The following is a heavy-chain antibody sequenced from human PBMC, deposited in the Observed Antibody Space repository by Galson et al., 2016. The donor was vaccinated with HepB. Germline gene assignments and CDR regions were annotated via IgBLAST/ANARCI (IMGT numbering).Heavy chain of an antibody. CDR1: GFTFSTYS. J-gene: IGHJ6*04. V-gene: IGHV3-21*01. CDR2: ISSTTTYI. Sequence: SLRLSCAASGFTFSTYSMNWVRQAPGKGLEWVSSISSTTTYIYYADSVKGRFTISRDNAKHSLFLQMNSLRAEDTAVYYCARAHTADYGDDLWFYKAMDVWGKGITVTVSS. D-gene: IGHD4-17*01. CDR3: ARAHTADYGDDLWFYKAMDV.